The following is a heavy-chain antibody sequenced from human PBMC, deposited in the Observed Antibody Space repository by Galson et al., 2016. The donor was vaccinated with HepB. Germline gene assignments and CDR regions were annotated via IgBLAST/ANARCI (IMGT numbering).Heavy chain of an antibody. Sequence: YADSVKGRFTISRDNSKTTLYLQMNSLRAEDTAVYYCARDPATDFWSGYYPFDYWGQGTLVTVSS. CDR3: ARDPATDFWSGYYPFDY. V-gene: IGHV3-30*01. J-gene: IGHJ4*02. D-gene: IGHD3-3*01.